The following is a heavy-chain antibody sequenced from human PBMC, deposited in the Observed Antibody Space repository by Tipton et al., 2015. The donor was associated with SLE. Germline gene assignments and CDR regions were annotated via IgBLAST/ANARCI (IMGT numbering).Heavy chain of an antibody. J-gene: IGHJ4*02. V-gene: IGHV4-59*11. CDR3: ARGPSIPYSSSWYGIDY. D-gene: IGHD6-13*01. Sequence: TLSLTCTVSGGSISIHYWCWIRQPPGKGLEWIGYIYYSGSTNYNHSLKSRVTISVDTSKNQFSLKLSSVTPADTAVYYCARGPSIPYSSSWYGIDYWGQGTLVTVSS. CDR2: IYYSGST. CDR1: GGSISIHY.